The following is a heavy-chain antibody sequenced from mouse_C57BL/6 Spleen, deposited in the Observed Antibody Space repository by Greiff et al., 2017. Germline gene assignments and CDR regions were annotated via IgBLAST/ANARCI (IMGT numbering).Heavy chain of an antibody. CDR2: ILPGSGST. CDR3: ARRVITTVVATPYFDY. V-gene: IGHV1-9*01. D-gene: IGHD1-1*01. CDR1: GYTFTGYW. Sequence: QVQLQQSGAELMKPGASVKLSCKATGYTFTGYWIAWVKQRPGHGLEWIGEILPGSGSTNYNEKFKGKATFTADTSSNTAYMQLSSLTTEDSAIYYCARRVITTVVATPYFDYWGQGTTLTVSS. J-gene: IGHJ2*01.